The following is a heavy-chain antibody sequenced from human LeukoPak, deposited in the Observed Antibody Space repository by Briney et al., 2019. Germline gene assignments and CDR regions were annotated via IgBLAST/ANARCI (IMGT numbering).Heavy chain of an antibody. CDR1: GYTFTSYD. V-gene: IGHV1-2*02. CDR3: ARDKGGSYYFDY. Sequence: ASVKVSCKASGYTFTSYDINWVRQATGQGLEWMGWINPNSGGTNYAQKFQGRVTMTRDTSISTAYMELSRLRSDDTAVYYCARDKGGSYYFDYWGQGTLVTVSS. CDR2: INPNSGGT. D-gene: IGHD1-26*01. J-gene: IGHJ4*02.